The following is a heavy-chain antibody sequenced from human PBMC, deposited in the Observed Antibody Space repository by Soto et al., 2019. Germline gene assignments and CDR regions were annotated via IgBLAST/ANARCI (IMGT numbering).Heavy chain of an antibody. V-gene: IGHV4-59*01. Sequence: PSETLSLTCTVSGGSIINYYWNWIRQSPGKGLEWIGYIYSSGSTHYNPSLQNRVTISIDTSKNQVSLNVNSVTAADTAVYYCARDHPHSYGVYYFDYWGQGTPVT. CDR1: GGSIINYY. D-gene: IGHD5-18*01. CDR3: ARDHPHSYGVYYFDY. J-gene: IGHJ4*02. CDR2: IYSSGST.